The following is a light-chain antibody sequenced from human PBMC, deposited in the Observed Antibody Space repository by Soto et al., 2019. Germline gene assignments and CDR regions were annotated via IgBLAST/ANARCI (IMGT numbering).Light chain of an antibody. V-gene: IGKV3-20*01. CDR1: QSISRY. Sequence: ILLTQSPVTLSLSPVEITTFSCRASQSISRYLAWYQQKPGQGPRLLIYGASSRATGTPDRFSGSGSGTDFTLTINRLEPEDFALYYCQQYGSSPPTFGQGTKVDIK. CDR2: GAS. J-gene: IGKJ1*01. CDR3: QQYGSSPPT.